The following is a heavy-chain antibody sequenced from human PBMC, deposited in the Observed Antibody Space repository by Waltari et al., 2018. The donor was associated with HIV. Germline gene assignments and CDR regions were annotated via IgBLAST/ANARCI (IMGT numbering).Heavy chain of an antibody. CDR3: ARAQEKSGGLAFQL. D-gene: IGHD2-15*01. V-gene: IGHV4-38-2*02. J-gene: IGHJ1*01. CDR2: MFHSGST. CDR1: GYAIRSGFY. Sequence: QVQLQESGPGLVRPSETLSLNCTVSGYAIRSGFYWAWLRRPRGKGLEWIGSMFHSGSTYYNPSLKSRVTMSIDVTKSRSSLNLKSVTATDTALYYCARAQEKSGGLAFQLWGLGTLVTVSS.